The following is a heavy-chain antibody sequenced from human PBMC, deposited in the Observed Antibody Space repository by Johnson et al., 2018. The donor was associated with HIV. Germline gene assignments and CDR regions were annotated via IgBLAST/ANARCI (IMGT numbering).Heavy chain of an antibody. D-gene: IGHD3-22*01. Sequence: MLLVESGGGVVQPGRSLRLSCAASGFTFSSYAMHWVRQAPGKGLEWVAVTSYDGGNKYYADSVKGRLTISRDNSKNTVYLQMNSLRAEDTAVYYCARERDYYDSFWLDHDAFDIWGQGTMVTVSS. J-gene: IGHJ3*02. V-gene: IGHV3-30-3*01. CDR1: GFTFSSYA. CDR2: TSYDGGNK. CDR3: ARERDYYDSFWLDHDAFDI.